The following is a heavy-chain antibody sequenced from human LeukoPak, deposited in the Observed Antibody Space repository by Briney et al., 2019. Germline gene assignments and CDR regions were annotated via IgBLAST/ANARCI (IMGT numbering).Heavy chain of an antibody. V-gene: IGHV1-2*02. CDR3: ARGSYWYDA. J-gene: IGHJ5*02. D-gene: IGHD6-13*01. CDR2: INPQSGGT. CDR1: GYTFTDYY. Sequence: ASVKVSCEASGYTFTDYYIQWVRQAPGQGPERMGWINPQSGGTIYAQKFQGRVTMTRETSIRTAYMELSRLKSDDTAVFYCARGSYWYDAWGQGTLVSVSS.